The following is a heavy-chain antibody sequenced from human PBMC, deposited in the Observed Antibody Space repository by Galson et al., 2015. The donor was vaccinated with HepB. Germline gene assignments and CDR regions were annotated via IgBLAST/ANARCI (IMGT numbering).Heavy chain of an antibody. CDR1: GFTFSDDY. CDR2: VSSSSSYT. J-gene: IGHJ4*02. CDR3: ARETYSSDSYDY. D-gene: IGHD6-19*01. Sequence: SLRLSCAASGFTFSDDYMSWVRQAPGKGLEWVSYVSSSSSYTYYADSVKGRFTISRDNAKNSLYLQMNSLRAEDTAVYYCARETYSSDSYDYWGQGTLVTLSS. V-gene: IGHV3-11*06.